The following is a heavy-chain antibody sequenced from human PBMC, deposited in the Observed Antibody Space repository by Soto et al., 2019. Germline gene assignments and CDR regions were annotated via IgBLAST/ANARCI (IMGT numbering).Heavy chain of an antibody. J-gene: IGHJ1*01. V-gene: IGHV1-69*12. CDR2: LIPISGTT. CDR3: ARGPYGYYEKSGNSYAEYFQH. D-gene: IGHD3-22*01. Sequence: QVQLVQSGAEVKKPGSSVKVSCKASGGTFSNYAIAWVRQAPGQGLEWMGGLIPISGTTNYAQKFQGRVTITADEPTSTAYMELRSLRSQDTAVYYCARGPYGYYEKSGNSYAEYFQHWGQGTLVTVSS. CDR1: GGTFSNYA.